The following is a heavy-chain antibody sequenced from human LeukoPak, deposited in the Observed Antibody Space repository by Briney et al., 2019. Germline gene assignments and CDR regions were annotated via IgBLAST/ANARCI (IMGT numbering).Heavy chain of an antibody. J-gene: IGHJ6*02. CDR3: ARDPHIVVVTADYYGMDV. D-gene: IGHD2-21*02. Sequence: GGSVKVSCKASGGTFSSYAISWVRQAPGQGLEWMGRIIPIFGIANYAQKFQGRVTITADKSTSTAYMELSSLRSEDTAVYYCARDPHIVVVTADYYGMDVWGQGTTVTVSS. CDR2: IIPIFGIA. V-gene: IGHV1-69*04. CDR1: GGTFSSYA.